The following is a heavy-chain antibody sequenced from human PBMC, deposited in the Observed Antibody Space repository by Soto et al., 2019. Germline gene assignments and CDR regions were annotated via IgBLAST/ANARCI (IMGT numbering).Heavy chain of an antibody. CDR2: VYYSGSS. CDR3: ARMSYFYDKWYFDL. D-gene: IGHD3-22*01. J-gene: IGHJ2*01. CDR1: GGSINNNDYY. V-gene: IGHV4-30-4*01. Sequence: PSETLSLTCSVSGGSINNNDYYWSWIRQTSGKGLEWIGYVYYSGSSDYIPSLKSRLSMSIDKSKNQFHLKLNSVTAADTATYYCARMSYFYDKWYFDLWGRGTLVTVSS.